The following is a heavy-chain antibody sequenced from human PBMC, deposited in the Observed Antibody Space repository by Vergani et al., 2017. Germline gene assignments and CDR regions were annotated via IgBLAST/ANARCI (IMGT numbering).Heavy chain of an antibody. V-gene: IGHV1-18*04. CDR2: ISAYNGNT. Sequence: QVQLVQSGAEVKKPGASVKVSCKASGYTFTGYYMHWVRQAPGQGLEWMGWISAYNGNTNYAQKLQGRVTMTTDTSTSTAYMELRSLRSDDTAVYYCARDFRDIVVVPAAPFDPWGQGTLVTVSS. CDR1: GYTFTGYY. J-gene: IGHJ5*02. CDR3: ARDFRDIVVVPAAPFDP. D-gene: IGHD2-2*01.